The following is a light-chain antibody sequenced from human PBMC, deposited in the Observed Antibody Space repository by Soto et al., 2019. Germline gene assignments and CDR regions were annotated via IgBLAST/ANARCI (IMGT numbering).Light chain of an antibody. CDR2: EVS. Sequence: QSVLAQPASGSGSPGQSITISCTGTSSDVGCYNYVSWYQQHPGKAPKLMIYEVSNRPSGVSNRFSGSKSGNTASLTISGLQAEDEADYYCSSYTSSSTPYVFGTGTKVTVL. CDR3: SSYTSSSTPYV. V-gene: IGLV2-14*01. CDR1: SSDVGCYNY. J-gene: IGLJ1*01.